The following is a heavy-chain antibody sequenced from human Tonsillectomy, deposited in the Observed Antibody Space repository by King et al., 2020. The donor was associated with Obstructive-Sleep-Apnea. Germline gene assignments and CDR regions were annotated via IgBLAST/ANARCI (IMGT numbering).Heavy chain of an antibody. J-gene: IGHJ4*02. D-gene: IGHD6-13*01. CDR2: MYYSGST. Sequence: QLQESGPGLVKPSETLSLTCTVTGGSISSSSYYWGWIRQSPGKGLEWIGSMYYSGSTYYNPPLKSRVTISVDTSKNQFSLKVSSVTAADTAVYYCASATIADLSYFDHWGQGTLVTVSS. CDR1: GGSISSSSYY. CDR3: ASATIADLSYFDH. V-gene: IGHV4-39*07.